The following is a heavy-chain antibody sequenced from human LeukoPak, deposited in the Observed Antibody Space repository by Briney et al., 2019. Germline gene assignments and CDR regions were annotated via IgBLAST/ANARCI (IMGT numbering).Heavy chain of an antibody. V-gene: IGHV3-7*01. Sequence: GGSLRLSCAAYGFTFSSHWMTWVRQAPGKGLEWVASLRQGGSEKYYVDSVKGRFIVSRDDAKNSLYLQMNSLSADDTAVYFCARGPHYGDRVDYLDSWGRGTKVTVSS. J-gene: IGHJ4*02. CDR3: ARGPHYGDRVDYLDS. CDR1: GFTFSSHW. D-gene: IGHD4-17*01. CDR2: LRQGGSEK.